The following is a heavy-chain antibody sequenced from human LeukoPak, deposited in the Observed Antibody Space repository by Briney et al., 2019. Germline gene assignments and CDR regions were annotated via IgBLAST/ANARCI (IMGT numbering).Heavy chain of an antibody. CDR2: INPDSGET. J-gene: IGHJ4*02. D-gene: IGHD4-11*01. CDR1: GHTFTDYY. CDR3: ARDRDYSKTERGFDY. V-gene: IGHV1-2*02. Sequence: GASVKVSCKTSGHTFTDYYIHWVRQAPGQGLEGMGWINPDSGETKSAKKFQGRVTMTGDTSISTAYMELSRVTSDDTAVYYCARDRDYSKTERGFDYWGQGTLVTVSS.